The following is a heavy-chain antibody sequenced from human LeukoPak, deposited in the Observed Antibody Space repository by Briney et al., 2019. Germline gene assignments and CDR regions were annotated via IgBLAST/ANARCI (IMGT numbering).Heavy chain of an antibody. CDR2: ISYDGSNK. V-gene: IGHV3-30*18. Sequence: GRSLRLSCAASGFTFSSYGMHWVRQAPGKGLEWVAVISYDGSNKYYADSVKGRFTISRDNSKNTLYLQMNSLRAEDTAVYYCAKDATQLWFPYYYGMDVWGQGTTVTVSS. D-gene: IGHD5-18*01. CDR1: GFTFSSYG. CDR3: AKDATQLWFPYYYGMDV. J-gene: IGHJ6*02.